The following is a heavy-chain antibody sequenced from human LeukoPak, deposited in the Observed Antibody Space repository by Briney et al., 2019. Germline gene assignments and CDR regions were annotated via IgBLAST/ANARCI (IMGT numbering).Heavy chain of an antibody. CDR1: GFTFSSYW. CDR2: IKQDGSEK. V-gene: IGHV3-7*01. J-gene: IGHJ4*02. CDR3: ASAYYDSSGYRAPPGDY. D-gene: IGHD3-22*01. Sequence: GGSLRLSCAASGFTFSSYWMSWVRQAPGKGLEWVANIKQDGSEKYYVDSVKGRFTISRDNAKNSLYLQMNSLRAEDTAVYYCASAYYDSSGYRAPPGDYWGQGTLVTVSS.